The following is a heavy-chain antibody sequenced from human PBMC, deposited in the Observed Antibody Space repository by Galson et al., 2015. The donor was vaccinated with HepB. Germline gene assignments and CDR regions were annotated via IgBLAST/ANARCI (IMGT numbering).Heavy chain of an antibody. Sequence: SVKVSCKASGGTFSSYAISWVRQAPGQGLEWMGGIIPIFGTANYAQKFQGRVTITADESTSTAYMELSSLRSEDTAVYYCARVYSSSWPPRGWFDPWGQGTLVTVSS. CDR3: ARVYSSSWPPRGWFDP. CDR1: GGTFSSYA. CDR2: IIPIFGTA. D-gene: IGHD6-13*01. V-gene: IGHV1-69*13. J-gene: IGHJ5*02.